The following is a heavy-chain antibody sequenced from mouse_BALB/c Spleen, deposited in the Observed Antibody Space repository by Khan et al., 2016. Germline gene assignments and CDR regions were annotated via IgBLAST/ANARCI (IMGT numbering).Heavy chain of an antibody. V-gene: IGHV4-1*02. CDR2: INPDSGTI. D-gene: IGHD1-1*01. J-gene: IGHJ3*01. CDR3: GRAAYYGYFVN. Sequence: EVQLQESGGGLVQPGGSLKVSCAASGFDFSRYWMSWVRQAPGKGLEWIGEINPDSGTINYTPSLKVKFIISRDNANNTLYLQMSNVRSEDTAVYYCGRAAYYGYFVNWGQGTMVTVSA. CDR1: GFDFSRYW.